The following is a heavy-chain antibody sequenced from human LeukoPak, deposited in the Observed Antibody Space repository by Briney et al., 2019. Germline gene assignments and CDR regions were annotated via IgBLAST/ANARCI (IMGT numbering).Heavy chain of an antibody. CDR2: INSDGSST. CDR1: GFTFSSYW. V-gene: IGHV3-74*01. D-gene: IGHD3-22*01. Sequence: GGSLRLSCAASGFTFSSYWMHWARQAPGKGLVWVSCINSDGSSTGYADSVKGRFTISRDNAKNTLYLQMNSLSDEDTAVYYCARAYDSSGYYKNDAFDIWGQGTMVTVSS. J-gene: IGHJ3*02. CDR3: ARAYDSSGYYKNDAFDI.